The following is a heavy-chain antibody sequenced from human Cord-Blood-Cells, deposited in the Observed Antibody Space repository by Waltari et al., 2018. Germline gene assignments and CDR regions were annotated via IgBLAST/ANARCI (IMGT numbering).Heavy chain of an antibody. V-gene: IGHV4-39*01. D-gene: IGHD6-13*01. J-gene: IGHJ3*02. CDR3: ARPRSQSGGSWYGAFDI. CDR1: GGSISSSSYY. Sequence: QLQLQESGPGLVKPSETLSLTCTVSGGSISSSSYYWGWIRQPPGKGLEWIGSIYYSGSTYYNPSLKSRVTISVDTSKNQFSLKLSSVTAADTAVYYCARPRSQSGGSWYGAFDIWGQGTMVTVSS. CDR2: IYYSGST.